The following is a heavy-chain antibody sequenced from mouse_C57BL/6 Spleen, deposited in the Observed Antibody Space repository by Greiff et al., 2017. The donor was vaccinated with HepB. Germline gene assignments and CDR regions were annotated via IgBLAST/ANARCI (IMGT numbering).Heavy chain of an antibody. V-gene: IGHV1-82*01. J-gene: IGHJ2*01. D-gene: IGHD1-1*01. CDR3: ARNAITTVVAPDY. Sequence: QVTLKVSGPELVKPGASVKISCKASGYAFSSSWMNWVKQRPGKGLEWIGRIYPGDGDTNYNGKFKGKATLTADKSSSTAYMQLSSLTSEDSAVYFCARNAITTVVAPDYWGQGTTLTVSS. CDR1: GYAFSSSW. CDR2: IYPGDGDT.